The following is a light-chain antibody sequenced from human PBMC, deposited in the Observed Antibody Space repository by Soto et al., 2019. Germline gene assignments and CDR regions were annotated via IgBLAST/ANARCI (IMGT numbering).Light chain of an antibody. V-gene: IGKV1-12*01. Sequence: DIQMTQSPSSVSASVGDRVTITCRAIQGSSSWLAWYQQKPGKAPKLLIYAASSLQSGVPSRCSGSGSGTDFPLPISSLRPEDFATYYCQQANSVPLTFGGGTKVEIK. J-gene: IGKJ4*01. CDR2: AAS. CDR3: QQANSVPLT. CDR1: QGSSSW.